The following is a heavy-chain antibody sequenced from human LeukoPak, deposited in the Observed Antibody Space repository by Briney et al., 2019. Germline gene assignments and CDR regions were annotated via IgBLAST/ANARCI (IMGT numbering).Heavy chain of an antibody. CDR1: GFTFSGYA. D-gene: IGHD2-2*01. CDR3: AKILKVVPTANYFDY. V-gene: IGHV3-23*01. CDR2: ISGSGGST. J-gene: IGHJ4*02. Sequence: GGSLRLSCTASGFTFSGYAMSWVRQAPGKGLEWVSSISGSGGSTNYADSVKGRFTISRDNSKNTLYLQMNSLRAEDTAEYYCAKILKVVPTANYFDYWGQGTLVTVSS.